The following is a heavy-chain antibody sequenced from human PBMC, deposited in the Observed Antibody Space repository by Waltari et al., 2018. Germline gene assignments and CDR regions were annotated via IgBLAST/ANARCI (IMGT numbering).Heavy chain of an antibody. CDR2: SKEDGSEK. CDR1: GFHFGSPR. V-gene: IGHV3-7*01. D-gene: IGHD2-21*02. J-gene: IGHJ4*02. CDR3: VSGLAYCGGDCYSGFDY. Sequence: EVQPGEAGGGLVQPGGSLDLTGATPGFHFGSPRLRGAGQAPGKGLEWVANSKEDGSEKYYVDSVRGRFTISRDNAKNSLHLQMNSLRVEDSGVYYCVSGLAYCGGDCYSGFDYWGQGAQVTVAS.